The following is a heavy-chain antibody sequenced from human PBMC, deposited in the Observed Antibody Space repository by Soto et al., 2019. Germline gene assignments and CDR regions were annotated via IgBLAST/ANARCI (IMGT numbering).Heavy chain of an antibody. CDR3: AREGPNAGYYYYYYGMDV. D-gene: IGHD3-10*01. J-gene: IGHJ6*02. Sequence: ETLSLTCTVSGGSINSYWWSWIRQPAGKGLEWIGRVYSSGTTDYNPSLNSRATMSVETSKNQFSLKLSSVTAADTAVYYCAREGPNAGYYYYYYGMDVWGQGTTVTVSS. CDR2: VYSSGTT. CDR1: GGSINSYW. V-gene: IGHV4-4*07.